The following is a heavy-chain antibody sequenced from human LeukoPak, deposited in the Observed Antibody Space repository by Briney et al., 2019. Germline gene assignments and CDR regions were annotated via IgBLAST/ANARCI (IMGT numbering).Heavy chain of an antibody. CDR1: GFTFSSYG. CDR3: ARGGDSSRAYYYYGMDV. D-gene: IGHD6-13*01. CDR2: IWYDGSNK. V-gene: IGHV3-33*01. Sequence: GGSLRLSCAASGFTFSSYGMHWVRQAPGKGLEWVAVIWYDGSNKYYADSVKGRFTISRDNSKTTLYLQMTSLRAEDTAVYYYARGGDSSRAYYYYGMDVWGKGTTVTVSS. J-gene: IGHJ6*04.